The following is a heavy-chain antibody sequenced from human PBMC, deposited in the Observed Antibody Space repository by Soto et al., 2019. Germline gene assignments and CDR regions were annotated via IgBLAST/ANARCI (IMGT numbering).Heavy chain of an antibody. V-gene: IGHV1-8*01. D-gene: IGHD3-3*01. Sequence: ASLKVSCKASGYTFTSYDINWVRQATGQGLEWMGWMNPNSGNTGYAQKFQGRVTMTRNTSISTAYMELSSLRSEDTAVYYCARVHYDFWSGYYRWFDPWGQGTLVTVSS. CDR2: MNPNSGNT. CDR1: GYTFTSYD. CDR3: ARVHYDFWSGYYRWFDP. J-gene: IGHJ5*02.